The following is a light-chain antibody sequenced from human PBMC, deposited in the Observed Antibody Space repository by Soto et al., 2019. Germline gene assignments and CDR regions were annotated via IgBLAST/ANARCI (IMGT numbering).Light chain of an antibody. V-gene: IGKV3D-20*01. Sequence: EIVLTQSPATLSLSPGERATLSCGASQSVSNSYLAWYQQKPGLAPRLLIYDASSRATGIPDRFSGSGSGTHFTLTISRLEPEDFAVDYCQQYGSSPPYTFGQGTKLEIK. CDR2: DAS. J-gene: IGKJ2*01. CDR3: QQYGSSPPYT. CDR1: QSVSNSY.